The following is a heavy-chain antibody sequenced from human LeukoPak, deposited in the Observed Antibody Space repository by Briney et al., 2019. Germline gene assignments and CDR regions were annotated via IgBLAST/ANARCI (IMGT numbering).Heavy chain of an antibody. V-gene: IGHV3-30*02. CDR1: GFTFSSYA. D-gene: IGHD7-27*01. J-gene: IGHJ4*02. Sequence: GGSLRLSCAASGFTFSSYAMHWVRQAPGKGLEWVALIRYDGSNKYYADSVQGRFTISRDNSNNTLYLQMNSLRAEDTAVYYCAKDRQGSQSSGEDYWGQGTLVTVSS. CDR3: AKDRQGSQSSGEDY. CDR2: IRYDGSNK.